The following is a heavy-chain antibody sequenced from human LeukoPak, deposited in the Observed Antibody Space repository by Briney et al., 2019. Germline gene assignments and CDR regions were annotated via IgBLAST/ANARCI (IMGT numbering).Heavy chain of an antibody. D-gene: IGHD1-26*01. V-gene: IGHV4-34*01. CDR1: GVSFSGYY. J-gene: IGHJ4*02. CDR2: INHSGST. CDR3: ARGLRGSYRFFDY. Sequence: SETLSLTCAVYGVSFSGYYWSWIRQPPGKGLEWIGEINHSGSTNYNPSLKSRVTISVDTSKNQFSLKLSSATAADTAVYYCARGLRGSYRFFDYWGQGTLVTVSS.